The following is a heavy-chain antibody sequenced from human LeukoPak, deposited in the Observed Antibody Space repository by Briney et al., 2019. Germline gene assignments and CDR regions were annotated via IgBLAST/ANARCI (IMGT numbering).Heavy chain of an antibody. CDR3: AREYSSGFHGHGMDV. CDR1: GFTFSSYW. CDR2: IKQDGSEK. D-gene: IGHD6-19*01. Sequence: GGSLRLSCAASGFTFSSYWMSWVRQAPGKGLEWVANIKQDGSEKYYVDSVKGRFTISRDNAKNSLYLQMNSLRAEDTAVYYCAREYSSGFHGHGMDVWGQGTTVTVSS. J-gene: IGHJ6*02. V-gene: IGHV3-7*01.